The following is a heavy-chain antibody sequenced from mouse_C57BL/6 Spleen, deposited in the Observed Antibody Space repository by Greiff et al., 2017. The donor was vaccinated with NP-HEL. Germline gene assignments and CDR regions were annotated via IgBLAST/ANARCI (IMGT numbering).Heavy chain of an antibody. CDR2: IDPSDSYT. J-gene: IGHJ2*01. CDR1: GYTFTSYW. V-gene: IGHV1-59*01. Sequence: QVQLQQPGAELVRPGTSVKLSCKASGYTFTSYWMHWVKQRPGQGLEWIGVIDPSDSYTNYNQKFKGKATLTVDTSSSTAYMQLSSLTSEDSAVYYCARGDYGGDYFDYWGQGTTLTVSS. D-gene: IGHD2-4*01. CDR3: ARGDYGGDYFDY.